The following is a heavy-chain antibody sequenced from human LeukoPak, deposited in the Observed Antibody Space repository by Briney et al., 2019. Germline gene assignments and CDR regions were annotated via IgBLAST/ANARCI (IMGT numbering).Heavy chain of an antibody. CDR1: GFTFSGYS. CDR3: ARDRYGDYVYDY. V-gene: IGHV3-21*01. D-gene: IGHD4-17*01. J-gene: IGHJ4*02. Sequence: PGGSLRLSCAASGFTFSGYSMNWVRQAPGKGLEWVSSISSSSSYIYYADSVKGRFTISRDNAKNSLYLQMNSLRAEDTAVYYCARDRYGDYVYDYWGQGTLVTVSS. CDR2: ISSSSSYI.